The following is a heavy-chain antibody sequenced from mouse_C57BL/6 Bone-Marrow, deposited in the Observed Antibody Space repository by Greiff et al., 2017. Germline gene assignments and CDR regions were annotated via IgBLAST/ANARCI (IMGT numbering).Heavy chain of an antibody. D-gene: IGHD2-5*01. CDR2: INPSNGGT. CDR3: ARNGYSSYDWYFDV. CDR1: GYTFTSYW. J-gene: IGHJ1*03. Sequence: QVQLQQPGTELVKPGASVKLSCKASGYTFTSYWMHWVKQRPGQGLEWIGNINPSNGGTNYNEKFKSKSTLTVDKSSSTAYMQLSSLTSEDSAVYYCARNGYSSYDWYFDVWGTGTTVTVSS. V-gene: IGHV1-53*01.